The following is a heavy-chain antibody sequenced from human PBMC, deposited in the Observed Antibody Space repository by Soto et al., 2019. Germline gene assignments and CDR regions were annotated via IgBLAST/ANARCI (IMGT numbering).Heavy chain of an antibody. CDR3: ARDVRSSVYCSSTSCYGWFDP. CDR1: GYTFTGYY. J-gene: IGHJ5*02. CDR2: INPNSGGT. V-gene: IGHV1-2*04. Sequence: ASVKVSCKASGYTFTGYYMHWVRQAPGQGLEWMGWINPNSGGTNYAQKFQGWVTMTRDTSISTAYMELSRLRSDDTAVYYCARDVRSSVYCSSTSCYGWFDPWGQGTLVTVSS. D-gene: IGHD2-2*01.